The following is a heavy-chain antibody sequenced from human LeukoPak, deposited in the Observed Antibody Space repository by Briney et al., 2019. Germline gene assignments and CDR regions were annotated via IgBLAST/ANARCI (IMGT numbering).Heavy chain of an antibody. CDR3: ARVLRYCSGGNCYSGGLGYMDV. V-gene: IGHV3-23*01. CDR2: ISGSGGST. CDR1: GFTFSSYG. Sequence: GGSLRLSCAASGFTFSSYGMSWVRQAPGNGLEWVSAISGSGGSTYYADSVKGRFTISRDNAKNSLFLQMNSLRAEDTAVYYCARVLRYCSGGNCYSGGLGYMDVWGKGTTVTISS. D-gene: IGHD2-15*01. J-gene: IGHJ6*03.